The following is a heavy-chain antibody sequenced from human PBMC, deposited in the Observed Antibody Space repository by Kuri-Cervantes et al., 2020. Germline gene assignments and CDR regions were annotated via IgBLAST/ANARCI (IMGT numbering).Heavy chain of an antibody. D-gene: IGHD1-26*01. V-gene: IGHV1-18*01. CDR1: GYTFTRYG. CDR3: ARDHNLGGSYLLDY. Sequence: ASVKVSCKASGYTFTRYGISWVRQAPGQGLEWMGWISPYNGNTNYAQNLQDRVTLTTDTSTSTVYMELRSLRSDDTALYYCARDHNLGGSYLLDYWGQGTLVTVSS. CDR2: ISPYNGNT. J-gene: IGHJ4*02.